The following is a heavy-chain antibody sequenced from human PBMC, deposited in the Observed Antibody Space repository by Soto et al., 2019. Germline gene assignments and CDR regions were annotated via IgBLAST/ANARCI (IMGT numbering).Heavy chain of an antibody. J-gene: IGHJ6*02. CDR1: GFAFSSYA. CDR2: IVATGGRT. V-gene: IGHV3-23*01. CDR3: APVPAASSYYNTDV. Sequence: PGGSLRLSCTASGFAFSSYAMNWVRQAPGKGLEWVSGIVATGGRTFYADSVKGRFTISRDNAKNTLYLEMNNLRAEDTAIYYCAPVPAASSYYNTDVWGQGTTVTVSS. D-gene: IGHD2-2*01.